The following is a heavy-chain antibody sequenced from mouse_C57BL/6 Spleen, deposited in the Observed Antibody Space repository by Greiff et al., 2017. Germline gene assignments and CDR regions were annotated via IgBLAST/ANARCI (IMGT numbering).Heavy chain of an antibody. V-gene: IGHV1-50*01. Sequence: VQLQQPGAELVKPGASVKLSCKASGYTFTSYWMQWVKRRPGQGLEWIGEIDPSDSYTNYNQKFKGKATLTVDTSSSTAYMQLSSLTSEDSAVYYCARRDYDGLGFAYWGQGTLVTVSA. CDR2: IDPSDSYT. J-gene: IGHJ3*01. CDR1: GYTFTSYW. D-gene: IGHD2-4*01. CDR3: ARRDYDGLGFAY.